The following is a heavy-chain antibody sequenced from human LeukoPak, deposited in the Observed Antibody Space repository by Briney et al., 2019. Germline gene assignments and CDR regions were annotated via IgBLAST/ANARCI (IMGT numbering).Heavy chain of an antibody. CDR3: AKEVVGATQPLYYFDF. CDR1: GFTFSSYA. J-gene: IGHJ4*02. V-gene: IGHV3-30-3*01. D-gene: IGHD1-26*01. Sequence: GGSLRLSCAASGFTFSSYAMHWVRQAPGKGLEWVAVISYDGSNKYYADSVKGRFTISRDNSKNTLFLQMNSLRTEDTAVYYCAKEVVGATQPLYYFDFWGQGTLVTVSS. CDR2: ISYDGSNK.